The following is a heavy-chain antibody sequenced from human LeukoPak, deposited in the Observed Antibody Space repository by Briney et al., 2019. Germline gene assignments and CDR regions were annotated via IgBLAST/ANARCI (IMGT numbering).Heavy chain of an antibody. D-gene: IGHD2-8*01. V-gene: IGHV3-30*04. Sequence: GGSLRLSCAASGFTFSSYAMHWVRQAPGKGLEWVAVISYDGSNKYYADSVKGRFTISRDNSKNTLYLQMNSLRAEDTAVYYCSRSVQMGYFDYWGQGTLVTVSS. J-gene: IGHJ4*02. CDR1: GFTFSSYA. CDR2: ISYDGSNK. CDR3: SRSVQMGYFDY.